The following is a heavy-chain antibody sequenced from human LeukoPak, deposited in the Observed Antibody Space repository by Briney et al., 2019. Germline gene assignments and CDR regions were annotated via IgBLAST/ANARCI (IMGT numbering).Heavy chain of an antibody. CDR1: GGSISSGDYY. CDR3: ARHVQYYYDSSGYYKGWFDP. J-gene: IGHJ5*02. Sequence: SETLSLTCTVSGGSISSGDYYWSWIRQPPGKGLEWIGYIYYSGSTYYNPSLKSRVTMSVDTSTNQFSLKLTSVTAADTAVYYCARHVQYYYDSSGYYKGWFDPWGQGTLVTVSS. V-gene: IGHV4-30-4*01. D-gene: IGHD3-22*01. CDR2: IYYSGST.